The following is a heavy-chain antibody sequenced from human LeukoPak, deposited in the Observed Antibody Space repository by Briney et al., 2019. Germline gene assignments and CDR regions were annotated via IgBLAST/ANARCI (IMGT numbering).Heavy chain of an antibody. CDR2: IYHSGST. V-gene: IGHV4-38-2*02. D-gene: IGHD1-26*01. J-gene: IGHJ4*02. CDR3: ARVGATGYFDY. CDR1: GYSISSGYY. Sequence: SETLSLTCTVSGYSISSGYYWGWIRQPPGKGLEWIGSIYHSGSTYYNPSLKSRVTISVDTSKNQFSLKLSSVTAADTAVCYCARVGATGYFDYWGQGTLVTVSS.